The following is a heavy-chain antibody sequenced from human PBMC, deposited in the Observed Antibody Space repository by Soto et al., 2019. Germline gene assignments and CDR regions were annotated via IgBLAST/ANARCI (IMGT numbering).Heavy chain of an antibody. V-gene: IGHV3-15*02. CDR3: TSNAAAKVGTLSY. CDR2: IDGGKT. Sequence: EVQLVESGGALLEPGGSLSLSCAASGFTFNNARRSWVRPAPGKGLDWVGRIDGGKTDFAAPVEGRFTFSRDDSRNTLFLQMNSLKTEDTGVYYCTSNAAAKVGTLSYWGQGTLVTVSS. CDR1: GFTFNNAR. J-gene: IGHJ4*02. D-gene: IGHD1-26*01.